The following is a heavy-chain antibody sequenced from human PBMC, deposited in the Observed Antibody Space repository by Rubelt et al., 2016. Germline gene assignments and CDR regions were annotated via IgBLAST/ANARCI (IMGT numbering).Heavy chain of an antibody. D-gene: IGHD4-17*01. CDR2: FDPEDGET. CDR3: ARALTRTLTTDPYHFDY. J-gene: IGHJ4*02. V-gene: IGHV1-24*01. Sequence: QVQLVQSGAEVKKPGASVKVSCKVSGYTFTELSMHWVRQAPGKGLEWMGGFDPEDGETIYAQWVQGGGTMTRNTSISTAYMELSSLRYEDTAVYYCARALTRTLTTDPYHFDYWGQGTLVTVSS. CDR1: GYTFTELS.